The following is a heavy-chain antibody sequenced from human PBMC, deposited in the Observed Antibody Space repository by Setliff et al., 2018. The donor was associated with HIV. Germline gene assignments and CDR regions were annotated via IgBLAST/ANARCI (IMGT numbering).Heavy chain of an antibody. D-gene: IGHD3-9*01. CDR3: ARHRYYDILFDP. CDR2: IYYSGST. Sequence: SSETLSLTCTVSGGSISNYYWSWIRQPPGKGLEWIGYIYYSGSTNYNPSLKSRVTILVDSSRNQFSLRLSSVTAADTAVYYCARHRYYDILFDPWGQGTLVTVSS. V-gene: IGHV4-59*08. J-gene: IGHJ5*02. CDR1: GGSISNYY.